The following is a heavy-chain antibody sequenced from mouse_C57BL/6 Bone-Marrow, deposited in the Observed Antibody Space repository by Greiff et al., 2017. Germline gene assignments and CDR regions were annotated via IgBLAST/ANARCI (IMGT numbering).Heavy chain of an antibody. D-gene: IGHD2-3*01. CDR2: IYPGGGYT. CDR1: GYTFTNYW. J-gene: IGHJ4*01. Sequence: VKLMESGAELVRPGTSVKMSCKASGYTFTNYWIGWAKQRPGHGLEWIGDIYPGGGYTNYNEKFKGKATLTADKSSSTAYMQFSSLTSEDSAIYYCARRSDGYRTIAMDYWGQGTSVTVSS. CDR3: ARRSDGYRTIAMDY. V-gene: IGHV1-63*01.